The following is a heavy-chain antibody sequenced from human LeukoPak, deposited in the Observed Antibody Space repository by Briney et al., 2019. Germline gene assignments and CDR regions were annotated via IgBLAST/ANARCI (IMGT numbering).Heavy chain of an antibody. CDR2: INPNSGGT. CDR3: ARETGYYYDSSGGAFDI. J-gene: IGHJ3*02. CDR1: GYTFTGYY. Sequence: EASVKVSCKASGYTFTGYYMHWVRQAPGQGLEWMGWINPNSGGTNYAQKFQGRVTMTRDTSISTAYMELSRLRSDDTAVYYCARETGYYYDSSGGAFDIWGQGTMVTVSS. D-gene: IGHD3-22*01. V-gene: IGHV1-2*02.